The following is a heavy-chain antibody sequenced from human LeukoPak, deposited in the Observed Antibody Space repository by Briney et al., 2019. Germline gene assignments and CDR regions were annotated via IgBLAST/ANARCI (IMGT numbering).Heavy chain of an antibody. D-gene: IGHD1-26*01. CDR2: INVGNGNT. CDR1: GYTFTSYG. Sequence: GASVKVSCKASGYTFTSYGISWVRQAPGQGLEWMGWINVGNGNTKYSQKFQGRVTITRDTSASTAYMELSSLRSEDTAVYYCAREGLLLERAFDIWGQGTMVTVSS. V-gene: IGHV1-3*01. CDR3: AREGLLLERAFDI. J-gene: IGHJ3*02.